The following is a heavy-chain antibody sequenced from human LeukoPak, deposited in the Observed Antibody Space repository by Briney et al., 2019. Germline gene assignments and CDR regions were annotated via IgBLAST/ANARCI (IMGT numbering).Heavy chain of an antibody. CDR1: GYTFTGYY. CDR3: ASFSGSGSYSDY. D-gene: IGHD3-10*01. V-gene: IGHV1-2*02. Sequence: ALVKVSCKASGYTFTGYYMHWVRQAPGQGLEWMGWINPNSGGTNYAQKFQGRVTMTRGTSISTAYMELSRLRSDDTAVYYCASFSGSGSYSDYWGQGTLVTVSS. CDR2: INPNSGGT. J-gene: IGHJ4*02.